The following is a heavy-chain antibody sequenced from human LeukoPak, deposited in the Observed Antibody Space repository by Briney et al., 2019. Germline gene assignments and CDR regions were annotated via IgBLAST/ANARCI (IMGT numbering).Heavy chain of an antibody. CDR2: ISSSGSTI. CDR3: AKEELRRITMWGYMDV. V-gene: IGHV3-48*03. Sequence: GGSLRLSCAASGFTFSSYEMSWVRQAPGKGLEWVSYISSSGSTIYYADSVKGRFTISRDNAKNSLYLQMNSLRAEDTAVYYCAKEELRRITMWGYMDVWGKGTTVTISS. D-gene: IGHD3-10*02. J-gene: IGHJ6*03. CDR1: GFTFSSYE.